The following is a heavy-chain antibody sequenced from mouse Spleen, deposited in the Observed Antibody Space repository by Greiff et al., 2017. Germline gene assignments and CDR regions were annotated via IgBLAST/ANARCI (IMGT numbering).Heavy chain of an antibody. V-gene: IGHV1-47*01. CDR2: FHPYNDDT. J-gene: IGHJ1*01. CDR3: AQGRNWDGYFDV. D-gene: IGHD4-1*01. Sequence: QVQLKESGAELVKPGASVKMSCKASGYTFTTYPIEWMKQNHGKSLEWIGNFHPYNDDTKYNEKFKGKATLTVEKSSSTVYLELSRLTSDDSAVYYCAQGRNWDGYFDVWGAGTTVTVSS. CDR1: GYTFTTYP.